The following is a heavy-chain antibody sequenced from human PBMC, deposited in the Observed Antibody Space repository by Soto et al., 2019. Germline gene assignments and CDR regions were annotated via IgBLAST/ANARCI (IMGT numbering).Heavy chain of an antibody. CDR3: ARGFEPIWFGDLSGVDY. D-gene: IGHD3-10*01. Sequence: GGSLRLSCAASGFTFSSYAMHWVRQAPGKGLEWVAVISYDGSNKYYADSVKGRFTISRDNSKNTLYLQMNSLRAEDTAVYYCARGFEPIWFGDLSGVDYWGQGTLVTVSS. J-gene: IGHJ4*02. CDR1: GFTFSSYA. V-gene: IGHV3-30-3*01. CDR2: ISYDGSNK.